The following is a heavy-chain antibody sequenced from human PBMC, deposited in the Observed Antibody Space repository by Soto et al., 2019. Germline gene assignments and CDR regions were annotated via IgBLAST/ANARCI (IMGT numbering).Heavy chain of an antibody. D-gene: IGHD3-22*01. V-gene: IGHV3-35*01. CDR3: VSTANTSYYYYDSSGYYSPPNYYYYGMDV. CDR2: VSWNGSRT. J-gene: IGHJ6*02. CDR1: GFTFSNSD. Sequence: HPGGSLRLSCAASGFTFSNSDMNWVHQAPGKGLEWVSGVSWNGSRTHYADSVKGRFIISRDNSRNTLYLQTNSLRAEDTAVYYCVSTANTSYYYYDSSGYYSPPNYYYYGMDVWGQGTTVTVSS.